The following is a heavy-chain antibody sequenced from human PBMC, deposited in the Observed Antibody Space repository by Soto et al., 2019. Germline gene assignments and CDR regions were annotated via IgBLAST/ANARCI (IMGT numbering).Heavy chain of an antibody. CDR3: AKGSVVVAAKFDS. V-gene: IGHV3-23*01. Sequence: EVQLLESGGGSVQPGGSLKLSCAASGFTFSSYAMTWVRQAPGKGLEWVSGIVGSGGTTDYADSVKGRFTISRDNSKNTLYLEMNNLRAEDTAVYYCAKGSVVVAAKFDSWGQGTLVTVSS. CDR2: IVGSGGTT. CDR1: GFTFSSYA. J-gene: IGHJ4*02. D-gene: IGHD2-21*02.